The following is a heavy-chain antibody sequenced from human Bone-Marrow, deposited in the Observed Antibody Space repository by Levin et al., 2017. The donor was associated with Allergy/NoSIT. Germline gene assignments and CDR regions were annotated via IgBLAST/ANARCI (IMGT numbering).Heavy chain of an antibody. J-gene: IGHJ6*02. CDR3: TTSRLTGHYYFYGVDV. Sequence: PGGSLRLSCEVSGFTFSNAWMTWVRQAPGKGLEWVGRIKSKVDGETRDYAAPVKGRFTFSRDDSKNTLYLEMNSLKSEDTAVYFCTTSRLTGHYYFYGVDVWGQGTTVTVSS. V-gene: IGHV3-15*01. D-gene: IGHD3-9*01. CDR2: IKSKVDGETR. CDR1: GFTFSNAW.